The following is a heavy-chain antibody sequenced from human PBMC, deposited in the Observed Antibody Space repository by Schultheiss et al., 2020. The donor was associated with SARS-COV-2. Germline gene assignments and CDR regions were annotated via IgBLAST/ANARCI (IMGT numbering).Heavy chain of an antibody. J-gene: IGHJ4*02. Sequence: SQTLSLTCAVYGGSFSGYYWGWLRQPPGKGLEWIGSIYHSGSTYYNPSLKSRVTISVDTSKNQFSLKLSSVTAADTDVYYCAHSVVVTAPRYYFDYWGQGGLVTVAS. CDR1: GGSFSGYY. CDR3: AHSVVVTAPRYYFDY. D-gene: IGHD2-21*02. V-gene: IGHV4-38-2*01. CDR2: IYHSGST.